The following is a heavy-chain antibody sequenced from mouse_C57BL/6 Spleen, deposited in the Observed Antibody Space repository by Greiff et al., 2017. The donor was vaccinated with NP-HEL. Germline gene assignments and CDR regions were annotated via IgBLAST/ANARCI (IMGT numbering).Heavy chain of an antibody. CDR2: IDPSDSYT. J-gene: IGHJ3*01. V-gene: IGHV1-69*01. D-gene: IGHD2-12*01. Sequence: QVQLKQPGAELVMPGASVKLSCKASGYTFTSYWMHWVKQRPGQGLEWIGEIDPSDSYTNYNQKFKGKSTLTVDKSSSTAYMQLSSLTSEDSAVYYCAIRQGAYWGQGTLVTVSA. CDR3: AIRQGAY. CDR1: GYTFTSYW.